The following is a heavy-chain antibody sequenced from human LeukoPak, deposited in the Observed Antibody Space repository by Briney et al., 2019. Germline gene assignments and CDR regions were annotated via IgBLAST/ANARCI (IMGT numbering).Heavy chain of an antibody. D-gene: IGHD3-3*01. CDR1: GFSVSSNY. CDR3: ASVLRFLG. V-gene: IGHV3-53*05. Sequence: GVSLTLSCPASGFSVSSNYLSWVRQAPGKGLEGVSVIYSGCSTYYADSVKGRFTISRDNSKNTLYLQMNSLRAEDTAVYYCASVLRFLGWGKGTLVTVSS. J-gene: IGHJ4*02. CDR2: IYSGCST.